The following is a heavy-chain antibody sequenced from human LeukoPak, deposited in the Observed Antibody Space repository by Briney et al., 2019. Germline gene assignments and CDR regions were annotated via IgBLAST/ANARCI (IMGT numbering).Heavy chain of an antibody. J-gene: IGHJ5*02. CDR1: GYTLTSYG. Sequence: ASVKVSCKASGYTLTSYGITWVRQAPGQGLEWMGWISGNNGNTNYAQKVQGRVTMTTDTSTSTAYMELRSLTSDDTAVYYCARDDRASSWSWFAPWGQGTLVIVSP. CDR2: ISGNNGNT. V-gene: IGHV1-18*01. CDR3: ARDDRASSWSWFAP. D-gene: IGHD6-13*01.